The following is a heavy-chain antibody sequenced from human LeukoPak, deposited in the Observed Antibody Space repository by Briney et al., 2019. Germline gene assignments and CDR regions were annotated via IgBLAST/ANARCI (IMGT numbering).Heavy chain of an antibody. D-gene: IGHD6-13*01. CDR3: ALLSSSWYWFDP. CDR2: INPSGGST. V-gene: IGHV1-46*03. Sequence: ASVKVSCKASGYTFTSYYMHWVRQAPGQGLEWMGIINPSGGSTSYAQKFQGRVTMTRDTSTSTVYMELSSLRSEDTAVYYCALLSSSWYWFDPWGQGTLVTVSS. CDR1: GYTFTSYY. J-gene: IGHJ5*02.